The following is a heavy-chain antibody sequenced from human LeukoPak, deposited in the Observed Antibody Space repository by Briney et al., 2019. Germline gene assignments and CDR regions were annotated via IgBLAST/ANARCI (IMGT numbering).Heavy chain of an antibody. D-gene: IGHD6-19*01. CDR3: AKDTSAVAGLGAFDI. CDR2: IRYDGSNK. V-gene: IGHV3-30*02. Sequence: GGPLRLSCAASGFTFSSYGMHWVRRAPGKGLEWVAFIRYDGSNKYYADSVKGRFTISRDNSKNTLYLQMNSLRAEDTAVYYCAKDTSAVAGLGAFDIWGQGTMVTVSS. CDR1: GFTFSSYG. J-gene: IGHJ3*02.